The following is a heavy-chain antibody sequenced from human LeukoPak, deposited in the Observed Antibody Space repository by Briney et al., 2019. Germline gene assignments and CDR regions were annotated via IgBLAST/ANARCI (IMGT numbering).Heavy chain of an antibody. CDR2: INPNSGGT. Sequence: GASVKVSCKASGYTFTGYYMHWVQQAPGQGLEWMGWINPNSGGTNYAQKFQGRVTMTRDTSISTAYMELSRLRSDDTAVYYCARGVGATGNWFDPWGQGTLVTVSS. J-gene: IGHJ5*02. CDR3: ARGVGATGNWFDP. CDR1: GYTFTGYY. D-gene: IGHD1-26*01. V-gene: IGHV1-2*02.